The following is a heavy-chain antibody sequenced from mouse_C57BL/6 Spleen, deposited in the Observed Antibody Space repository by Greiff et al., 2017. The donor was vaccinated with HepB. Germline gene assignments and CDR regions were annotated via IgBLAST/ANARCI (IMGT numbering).Heavy chain of an antibody. J-gene: IGHJ1*03. D-gene: IGHD1-1*01. V-gene: IGHV1-69*01. CDR2: IDPSDSYT. Sequence: QVQLQQPGAELVMPGASVKLSCKASGYTFTSYWMHWVKQRPGQGLEWIGEIDPSDSYTNYNQKFKGKSKLTVDKSSSTAYMQLSSLTSEDSAVYYCARMGYLLIWYFDVWGTGTTVTVSS. CDR3: ARMGYLLIWYFDV. CDR1: GYTFTSYW.